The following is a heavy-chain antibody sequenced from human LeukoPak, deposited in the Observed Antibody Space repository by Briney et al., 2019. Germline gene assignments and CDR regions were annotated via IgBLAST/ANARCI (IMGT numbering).Heavy chain of an antibody. CDR3: AKDSGDSSGPSPGY. J-gene: IGHJ4*02. CDR2: ISYDGSNK. Sequence: PGRSLRLSCAASGFTFSSYGMHWVPQAPGKGLEWVAVISYDGSNKYYADSVKGRFTISRDNSKNTLYLQMNSLRAEDTAVYYCAKDSGDSSGPSPGYWGQGTLVTVSS. D-gene: IGHD3-22*01. V-gene: IGHV3-30*18. CDR1: GFTFSSYG.